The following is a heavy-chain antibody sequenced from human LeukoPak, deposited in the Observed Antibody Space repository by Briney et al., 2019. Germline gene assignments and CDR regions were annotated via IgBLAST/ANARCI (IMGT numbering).Heavy chain of an antibody. V-gene: IGHV3-7*03. CDR1: GFIFNSHW. D-gene: IGHD4-17*01. J-gene: IGHJ2*01. CDR2: IRQDGDEK. Sequence: GGSLRLSFPGSGFIFNSHWMTWVRQAPWMGLEGVGIIRQDGDEKFFGDSVRGRFPISRDNAQKPPDLPFNSLKADDPAIYCATVRTEWYIDLWGRGTLVTVS. CDR3: ATVRTEWYIDL.